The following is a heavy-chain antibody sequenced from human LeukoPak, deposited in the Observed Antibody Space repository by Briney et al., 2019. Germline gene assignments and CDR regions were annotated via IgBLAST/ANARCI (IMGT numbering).Heavy chain of an antibody. CDR3: ARVPSWQREDWFDP. CDR1: GGSISCYY. D-gene: IGHD1-26*01. CDR2: IYTSATTNYNPSLT. Sequence: SETLSLTCTVSGGSISCYYWSWIRQPAGEGLEWIGRIYTSATTNYNPSLTNYNPSLKSRLTMSVDMSKNQFSLKLSSVTAADTAVYYCARVPSWQREDWFDPWGQGTLVTVSS. V-gene: IGHV4-4*07. J-gene: IGHJ5*02.